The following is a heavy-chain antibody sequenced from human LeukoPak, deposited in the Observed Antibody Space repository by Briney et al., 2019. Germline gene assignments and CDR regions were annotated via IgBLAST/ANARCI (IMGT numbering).Heavy chain of an antibody. V-gene: IGHV1-69*05. CDR1: GGTFSSYA. D-gene: IGHD4-17*01. Sequence: SVKVSCKASGGTFSSYAISWVRQAPGQGLEWMGGIIPIFGTANYAQKFQGRVTITTDESTSTAYMELSSLRSEDTAVYYCAGPKVYGAVEPYYFDYWGQGTLVTVSS. CDR2: IIPIFGTA. CDR3: AGPKVYGAVEPYYFDY. J-gene: IGHJ4*02.